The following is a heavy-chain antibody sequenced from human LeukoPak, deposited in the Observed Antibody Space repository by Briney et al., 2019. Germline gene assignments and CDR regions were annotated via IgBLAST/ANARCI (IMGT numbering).Heavy chain of an antibody. CDR1: GVSFSGYY. V-gene: IGHV4-34*01. D-gene: IGHD6-13*01. CDR3: ARGLDEVSSWTELLDY. Sequence: PSETLSLTCAVYGVSFSGYYWSWIRQPPGKGLEWIGEINHSGSTNYNPSLKSRVTISVDTSKNQFSLKLSSVTAADTAVYYCARGLDEVSSWTELLDYWGQGTLVTVSS. CDR2: INHSGST. J-gene: IGHJ4*02.